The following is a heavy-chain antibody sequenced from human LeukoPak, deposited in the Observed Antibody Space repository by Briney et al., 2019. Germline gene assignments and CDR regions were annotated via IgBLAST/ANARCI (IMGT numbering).Heavy chain of an antibody. CDR3: ARDTRYSGYALDY. CDR1: GYTFTGYY. CDR2: INPNGGGT. D-gene: IGHD5-12*01. Sequence: ASVKVSCKASGYTFTGYYMHWVRQAPGQGLEWMGWINPNGGGTNYAQKFQGRVTMTWDTSISTAYMELSRLRSDDTAVYYCARDTRYSGYALDYWGQGTLVTVSS. J-gene: IGHJ4*02. V-gene: IGHV1-2*02.